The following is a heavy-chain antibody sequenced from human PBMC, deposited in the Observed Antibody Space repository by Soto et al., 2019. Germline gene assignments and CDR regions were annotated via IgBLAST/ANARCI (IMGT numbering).Heavy chain of an antibody. CDR3: AAGVVINTPYC. D-gene: IGHD3-3*01. V-gene: IGHV1-58*01. Sequence: SVKVSCKASGFTFTSSAVQWVRQARGQRLEWIGWIVVGSGNTNYAQKFQEKVTITRDMSTSTAYMELGSLRSEDTAVYYCAAGVVINTPYCWGQGTLVTVSS. J-gene: IGHJ4*02. CDR1: GFTFTSSA. CDR2: IVVGSGNT.